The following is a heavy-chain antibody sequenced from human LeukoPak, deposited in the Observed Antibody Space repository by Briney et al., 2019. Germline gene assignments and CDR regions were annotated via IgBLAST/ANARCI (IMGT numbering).Heavy chain of an antibody. J-gene: IGHJ4*02. CDR2: IKQGGSEK. V-gene: IGHV3-7*01. Sequence: GGSLRLSCAASRFTYSNYWMNWVRQAPGKGLEGVANIKQGGSEKYYVDSVKGRFTIYRDNAKNAVYLQMNSLRGEDTAIYYCAREGYCSGGICSFDYWGQGTLVTVSS. CDR1: RFTYSNYW. D-gene: IGHD2-15*01. CDR3: AREGYCSGGICSFDY.